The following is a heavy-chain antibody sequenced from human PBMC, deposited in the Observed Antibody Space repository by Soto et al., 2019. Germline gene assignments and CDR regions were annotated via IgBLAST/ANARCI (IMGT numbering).Heavy chain of an antibody. D-gene: IGHD6-19*01. V-gene: IGHV4-34*01. CDR2: INHSGST. CDR1: GGSFSGYC. J-gene: IGHJ4*02. CDR3: ARAGYSSGVVYYFDY. Sequence: SETLSLTCAVYGGSFSGYCWSWIRQPPGKGLEWIGEINHSGSTNYNPSLKSRVTISVDTSKNQFSLKLSSVTAADTAVYYCARAGYSSGVVYYFDYWGQGTLVTVSS.